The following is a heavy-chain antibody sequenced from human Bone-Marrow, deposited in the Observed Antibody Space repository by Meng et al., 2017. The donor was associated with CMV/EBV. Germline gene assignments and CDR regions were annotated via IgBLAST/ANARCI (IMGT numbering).Heavy chain of an antibody. J-gene: IGHJ5*02. V-gene: IGHV4-30-4*08. Sequence: VPLWESGPGPVKPSQTLSLTCTVSGGSISSGDYYWSWIRQPPGKGLEWIGYIYYSGSTYYNPSLKSRVTISVDTSKNQFSLKLSSVTAADTAVYYCARVSGLELGEVWFDPWGQGTLVTVSS. CDR3: ARVSGLELGEVWFDP. CDR1: GGSISSGDYY. CDR2: IYYSGST. D-gene: IGHD1-7*01.